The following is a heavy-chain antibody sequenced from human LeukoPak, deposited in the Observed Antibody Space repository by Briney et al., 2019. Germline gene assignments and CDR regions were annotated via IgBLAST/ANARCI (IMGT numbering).Heavy chain of an antibody. CDR3: ARASSGPYYYGSGSYSNWFDP. CDR2: IYYSGNT. D-gene: IGHD3-10*01. V-gene: IGHV4-39*01. CDR1: GVSISSSNSY. Sequence: SETLSLTCTVSGVSISSSNSYWGWIRQPPGKGLEWIGSIYYSGNTYYNASLKSQVSISIDTSKNQFSLKLSSVTAADTAVYYCARASSGPYYYGSGSYSNWFDPWGQGTLVTVSS. J-gene: IGHJ5*02.